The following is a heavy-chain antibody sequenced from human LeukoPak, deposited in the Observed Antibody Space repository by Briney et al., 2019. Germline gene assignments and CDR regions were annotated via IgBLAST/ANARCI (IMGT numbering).Heavy chain of an antibody. CDR1: GYTFTSYE. Sequence: ASVKVSCKASGYTFTSYEMHWVRQSPGQGLEWMGVINPSGGSTSYAQKFQGRVTMTRDMSTSTAYMELSRLRSDDTAVYYCARDVGEYCSSVSCYASDYWGQGTLVTVSS. CDR2: INPSGGST. V-gene: IGHV1-46*01. D-gene: IGHD2-2*01. CDR3: ARDVGEYCSSVSCYASDY. J-gene: IGHJ4*02.